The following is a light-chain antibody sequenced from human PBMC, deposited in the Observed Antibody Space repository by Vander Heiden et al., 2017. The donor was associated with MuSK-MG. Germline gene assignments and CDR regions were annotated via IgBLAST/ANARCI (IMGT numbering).Light chain of an antibody. V-gene: IGLV2-14*04. CDR2: DVS. CDR3: SSYTSSSTLVV. CDR1: SSDVGGYNY. Sequence: SITISCTGTSSDVGGYNYVSWYQQHPGKAPKLMIYDVSNRPSGVSNRFSGSKSGNTASLTISGLQAEDEADYSCSSYTSSSTLVVFGGGTKLTVL. J-gene: IGLJ2*01.